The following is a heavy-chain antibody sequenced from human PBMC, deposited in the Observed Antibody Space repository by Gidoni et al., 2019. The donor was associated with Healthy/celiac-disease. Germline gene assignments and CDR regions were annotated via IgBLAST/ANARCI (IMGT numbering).Heavy chain of an antibody. D-gene: IGHD3-22*01. CDR3: ARGGTYYYDSSGYHDAFDI. Sequence: QVQLVQSGAEVKKPGASVKVSCQASGYTFTSSYMHWVRQAPGQGLEWMGIINPSGGSTSYAQKFQGRVTMTRDTSTSTVYMELSSLRSEDTAVYYCARGGTYYYDSSGYHDAFDIWGQGTMVTVSS. CDR2: INPSGGST. V-gene: IGHV1-46*01. J-gene: IGHJ3*02. CDR1: GYTFTSSY.